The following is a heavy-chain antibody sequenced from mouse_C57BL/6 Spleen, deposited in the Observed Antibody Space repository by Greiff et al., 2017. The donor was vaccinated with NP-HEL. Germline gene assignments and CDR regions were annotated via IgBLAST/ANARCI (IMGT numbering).Heavy chain of an antibody. CDR2: ISSGSSTI. CDR1: GFTFSDYG. CDR3: ARYAMDY. Sequence: DVKLVESGGGLVKPGGSLKLSCAASGFTFSDYGMHWVRQAPEKGLEWVAYISSGSSTIYYADTVKGRFTISRDKAKNTLFLQMTSLRSEDTAMYYCARYAMDYWGQGTSVTVSS. V-gene: IGHV5-17*01. J-gene: IGHJ4*01.